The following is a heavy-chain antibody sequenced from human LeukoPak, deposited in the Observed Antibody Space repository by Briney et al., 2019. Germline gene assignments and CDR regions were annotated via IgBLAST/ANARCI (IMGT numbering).Heavy chain of an antibody. CDR2: FDPEAGET. CDR3: ATWAGAVIVDKNGGVY. CDR1: GYTLTELS. V-gene: IGHV1-24*01. J-gene: IGHJ4*02. D-gene: IGHD3-22*01. Sequence: ASVKVSCKVSGYTLTELSMHWVRQTPGKGLEWMGGFDPEAGETIYAQKFQGRVTMTEDTSTDTAYMELSSLRSEDTAVFYCATWAGAVIVDKNGGVYWGQGTLVTVSS.